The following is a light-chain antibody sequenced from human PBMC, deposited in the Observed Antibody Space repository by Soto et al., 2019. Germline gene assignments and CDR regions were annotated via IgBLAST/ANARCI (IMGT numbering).Light chain of an antibody. Sequence: QSVLTQPASVSGSPGQSITISCTGTSSDVGGYSYISWYQHNPGRAPKLMIYDVSNRPSGVSDRFSGSKSGNTASLTISMLQAEDEADYYCSSYTTSSTYVFGSGTNVTVL. CDR3: SSYTTSSTYV. CDR2: DVS. CDR1: SSDVGGYSY. J-gene: IGLJ1*01. V-gene: IGLV2-14*03.